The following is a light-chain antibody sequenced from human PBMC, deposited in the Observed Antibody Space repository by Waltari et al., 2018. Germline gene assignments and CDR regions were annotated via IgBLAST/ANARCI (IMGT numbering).Light chain of an antibody. J-gene: IGLJ7*01. CDR1: SPNLGNNY. CDR3: GTWDSSLSGAV. V-gene: IGLV1-51*02. CDR2: ENS. Sequence: QSVLTQPPSVSAAPGQRATISCSGGSPNLGNNYVSCYRQIPGTAPKLLIYENSERPSGIPGRFSVSKSGTSATLDITGLQAGDEADYYCGTWDSSLSGAVFGGGTHLTVL.